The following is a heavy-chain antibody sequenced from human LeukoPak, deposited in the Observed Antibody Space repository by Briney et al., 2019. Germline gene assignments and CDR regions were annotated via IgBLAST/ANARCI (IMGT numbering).Heavy chain of an antibody. Sequence: PSETLSLTCAVSGGSISSGGYSWSWIRQPPGKGLEWIGYIYHSGSTYYNPSLKSRVTISVDGSKNQFSLKLSSVTAADTAVYYCARGFGDTPSFDYWGQGTLVTVSS. CDR1: GGSISSGGYS. CDR3: ARGFGDTPSFDY. J-gene: IGHJ4*02. D-gene: IGHD3-10*01. V-gene: IGHV4-30-2*01. CDR2: IYHSGST.